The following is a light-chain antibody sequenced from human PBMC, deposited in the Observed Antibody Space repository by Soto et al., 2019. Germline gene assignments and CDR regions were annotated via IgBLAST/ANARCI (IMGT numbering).Light chain of an antibody. J-gene: IGKJ5*01. Sequence: VMTQSPATLSVSPGERATLSCRASQSVSSKLAWYQQKPGQAPRLLIYGASTRATGIPARFSGSGSGTEFTLSISSLQSEDFATYYCQQLNSYPITFGQGTRLEIK. CDR2: GAS. CDR1: QSVSSK. CDR3: QQLNSYPIT. V-gene: IGKV3D-15*01.